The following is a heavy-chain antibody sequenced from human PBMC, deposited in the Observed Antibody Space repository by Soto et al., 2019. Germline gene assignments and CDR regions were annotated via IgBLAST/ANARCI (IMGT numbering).Heavy chain of an antibody. Sequence: QVQLVESGGGVVQPGRSLRLSCAASGFTFSSYAMHWVRQAPDKGLEWVAVISYDGSNKYYADSVKGRFTISRDNSKNTLYLQMNSLRAEDTAVYYCARGQTGGGVYWGQGTLVTVSS. CDR1: GFTFSSYA. D-gene: IGHD3-16*01. V-gene: IGHV3-30-3*01. CDR2: ISYDGSNK. J-gene: IGHJ4*02. CDR3: ARGQTGGGVY.